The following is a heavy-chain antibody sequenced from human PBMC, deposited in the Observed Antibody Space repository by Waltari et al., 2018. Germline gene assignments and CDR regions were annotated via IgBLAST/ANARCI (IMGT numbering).Heavy chain of an antibody. CDR3: SGGGHLGS. CDR2: MTSDGSSP. Sequence: EVQLEESGGGVVQPGGARRRACAGAGCTPRSNGRHWVRRAPGEGLVWLSDMTSDGSSPNYADSVKGRFAISSDPAKNTVYLPMHSLRAEDSAMYYCSGGGHLGSWGQGTLVIVSS. J-gene: IGHJ4*02. V-gene: IGHV3-74*01. CDR1: GCTPRSNG.